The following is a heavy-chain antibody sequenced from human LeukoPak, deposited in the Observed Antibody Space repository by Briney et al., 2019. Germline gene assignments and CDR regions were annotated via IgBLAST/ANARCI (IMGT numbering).Heavy chain of an antibody. V-gene: IGHV4-4*07. CDR1: GGSISSYY. Sequence: SSETLSLTCTVSGGSISSYYWSWIRQPAGKGLEWIGRLYTSGSTNYNPSLKSRVTMSIDTSKNQFSLKVSSVTAADTAVYYCARDRGHYDSSGYLFDYWGQGTLVTVSS. CDR2: LYTSGST. CDR3: ARDRGHYDSSGYLFDY. D-gene: IGHD3-22*01. J-gene: IGHJ4*02.